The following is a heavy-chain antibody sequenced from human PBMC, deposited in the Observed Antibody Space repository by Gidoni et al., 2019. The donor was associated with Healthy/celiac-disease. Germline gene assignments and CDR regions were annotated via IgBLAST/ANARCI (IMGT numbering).Heavy chain of an antibody. CDR1: GFTFSSYG. J-gene: IGHJ4*02. D-gene: IGHD4-17*01. CDR2: ISYDGSNK. Sequence: QVQLVESGGGVVQPGRSLRLSCAASGFTFSSYGMHWVRQAPGKGLEWVAVISYDGSNKYYADSVKGRFTISRDNSKNTLYLQMNSLRAEDTAVYYCAKDLRARGTGTTAYYWGQGTLVTVSS. CDR3: AKDLRARGTGTTAYY. V-gene: IGHV3-30*18.